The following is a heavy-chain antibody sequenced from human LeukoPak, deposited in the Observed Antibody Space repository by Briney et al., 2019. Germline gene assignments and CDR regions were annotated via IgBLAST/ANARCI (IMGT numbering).Heavy chain of an antibody. CDR3: AKTRTIFGVVGYLDV. CDR2: ISGSGSTT. V-gene: IGHV3-23*01. Sequence: GGSLRLSCAASGFTFSSYAMSWVRQAPHKGLEWVSGISGSGSTTSYADSVKGRFTISRDNSKNTLDLQMNSLRGEDTAVYYCAKTRTIFGVVGYLDVWGKGTTVTVSS. CDR1: GFTFSSYA. J-gene: IGHJ6*03. D-gene: IGHD3-3*01.